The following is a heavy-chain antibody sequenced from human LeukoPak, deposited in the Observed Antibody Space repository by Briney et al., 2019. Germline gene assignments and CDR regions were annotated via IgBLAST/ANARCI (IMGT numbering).Heavy chain of an antibody. V-gene: IGHV3-30*04. J-gene: IGHJ3*02. CDR1: GFTFSSYA. CDR3: AKPYSSGWTTDAFDI. D-gene: IGHD6-19*01. CDR2: ISYDGSNK. Sequence: PGGSLRLSCAASGFTFSSYAMHWVRQAPGKGLEWVAVISYDGSNKYYADSVKGRFTISRDNSKNTLYLQMNSLRAEDTAVYYCAKPYSSGWTTDAFDIWGQGTMVTVSS.